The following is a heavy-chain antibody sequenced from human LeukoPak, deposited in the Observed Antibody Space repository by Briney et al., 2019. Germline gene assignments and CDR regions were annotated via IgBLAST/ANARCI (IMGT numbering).Heavy chain of an antibody. V-gene: IGHV3-21*01. CDR2: ISSSSSYI. CDR3: ARGVVVAATPFDY. CDR1: GFPFSSYS. D-gene: IGHD2-15*01. Sequence: PVQSLRLSCAPSGFPFSSYSMNWVRQAPGKGLQWVSSISSSSSYIYYADSVKGRFTISRDNAKNSLYLPMNSLRAEDTAVYYCARGVVVAATPFDYWGQGTLVTVSS. J-gene: IGHJ4*02.